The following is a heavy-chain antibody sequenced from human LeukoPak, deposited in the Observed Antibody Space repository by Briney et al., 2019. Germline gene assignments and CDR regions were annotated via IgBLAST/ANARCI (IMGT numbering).Heavy chain of an antibody. CDR3: ARDQEGSGTDY. J-gene: IGHJ4*02. D-gene: IGHD3-10*01. Sequence: SETLSLTCTVSGGSISSGDYYWSWIRQHPGKGLEWIGYIYYSGSTYYNPSLKSRVTISLDTSKNQFSLKLSSVTAADTAVYYCARDQEGSGTDYWGQATLVTASS. CDR2: IYYSGST. CDR1: GGSISSGDYY. V-gene: IGHV4-31*03.